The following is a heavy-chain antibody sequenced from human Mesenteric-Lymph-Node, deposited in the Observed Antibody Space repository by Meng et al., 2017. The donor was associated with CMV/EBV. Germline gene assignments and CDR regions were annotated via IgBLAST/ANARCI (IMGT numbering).Heavy chain of an antibody. V-gene: IGHV4-39*07. J-gene: IGHJ5*02. Sequence: GSLRLSCTVSGGSVSSSSYFWGWIRQPPGKGLEWIGEINHSGSTNYNPSLKSRVTISVDTSKNQFSLKLSSVTAADTAVYYCARDRAYSSSWYGGNWFDPWGQGTLVTVSS. D-gene: IGHD6-13*01. CDR2: INHSGST. CDR1: GGSVSSSSYF. CDR3: ARDRAYSSSWYGGNWFDP.